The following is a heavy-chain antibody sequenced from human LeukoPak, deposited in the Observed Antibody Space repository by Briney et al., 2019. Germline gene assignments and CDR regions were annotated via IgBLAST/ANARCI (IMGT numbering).Heavy chain of an antibody. D-gene: IGHD3-16*02. CDR3: ARASGGLRLGELSF. CDR1: GYTFTSYY. V-gene: IGHV1-69*13. CDR2: IIPIFGTA. J-gene: IGHJ4*02. Sequence: ASVKVSCKASGYTFTSYYMHWVRQAPGQGLEWMGGIIPIFGTANYAQKFQGRVTITADESTSTAYMELSSLRSEDTAVYYCARASGGLRLGELSFWGQGTLVTVSS.